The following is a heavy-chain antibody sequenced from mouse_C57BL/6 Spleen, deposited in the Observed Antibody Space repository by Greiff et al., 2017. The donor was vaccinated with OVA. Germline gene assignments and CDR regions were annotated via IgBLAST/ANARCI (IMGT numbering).Heavy chain of an antibody. J-gene: IGHJ4*01. CDR2: IWSGGST. CDR3: ARNFGVVAYYAMDY. D-gene: IGHD1-1*01. Sequence: QVQLQQSGPGLVQPSQSLSITCTVSGFSLTSYGVHWVRQSPGQGLEWLGVIWSGGSTHYNAAFISRLSISKDKSKSQVFFKMNSLQADDTAIYYCARNFGVVAYYAMDYWGQGTSVTVSS. V-gene: IGHV2-2*01. CDR1: GFSLTSYG.